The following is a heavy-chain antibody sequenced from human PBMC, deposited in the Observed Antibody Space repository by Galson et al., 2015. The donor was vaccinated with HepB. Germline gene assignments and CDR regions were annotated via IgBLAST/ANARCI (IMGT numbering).Heavy chain of an antibody. CDR3: ARDRLVDDAFDM. CDR2: IKEDGSEK. V-gene: IGHV3-7*03. J-gene: IGHJ3*02. D-gene: IGHD3-9*01. CDR1: GFRFSGYW. Sequence: SLRLSCAASGFRFSGYWMSWVRQAPGKGLEWAATIKEDGSEKYYVDSVKGRFTISKDNAKNSVYLQMNSLTAEDTAVYYCARDRLVDDAFDMWGQGTLVTVSS.